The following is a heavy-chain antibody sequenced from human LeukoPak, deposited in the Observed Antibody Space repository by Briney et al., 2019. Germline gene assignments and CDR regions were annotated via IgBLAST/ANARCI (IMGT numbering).Heavy chain of an antibody. D-gene: IGHD3-16*01. V-gene: IGHV4-59*01. CDR1: GGSISSYY. CDR2: IYYSGST. CDR3: ARDGAVIGGGVDY. J-gene: IGHJ4*02. Sequence: SETLSLTCTVSGGSISSYYWSWIRQPPGKGLEWIGYIYYSGSTNYNPSLKSRVTISVDTSKNQFSLKLSSVTAADTAVYYCARDGAVIGGGVDYWGQGTLVTVSS.